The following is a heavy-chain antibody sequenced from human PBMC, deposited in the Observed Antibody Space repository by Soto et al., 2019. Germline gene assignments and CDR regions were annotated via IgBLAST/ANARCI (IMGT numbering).Heavy chain of an antibody. CDR3: ARVSHYVPVVPAVIGNYYYYMDV. J-gene: IGHJ6*03. V-gene: IGHV1-8*01. CDR1: GYTFTSYD. Sequence: ASVKVSCKASGYTFTSYDINWVRQATGQGLEWMGWMNPNSGNTGYAQKFQGRVTMTRNTSISTAYMELSSLRSEDTAVYYCARVSHYVPVVPAVIGNYYYYMDVWGKGTTVTVSS. D-gene: IGHD2-2*01. CDR2: MNPNSGNT.